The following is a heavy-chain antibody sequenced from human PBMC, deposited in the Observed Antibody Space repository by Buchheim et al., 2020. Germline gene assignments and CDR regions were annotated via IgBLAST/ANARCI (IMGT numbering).Heavy chain of an antibody. CDR2: IHQDGGEK. D-gene: IGHD2-15*01. CDR1: GFTFSRYW. Sequence: EVQLVESGGDLVQPGGSLRLSCGASGFTFSRYWMSWVRQAPGKGLEWVANIHQDGGEKYYVDSLKGRFTISRDNAQSSLFFQMNSLRVGDTAVYYCVRESQVVAPGSGRLTYYGMDVWGQGTT. CDR3: VRESQVVAPGSGRLTYYGMDV. J-gene: IGHJ6*02. V-gene: IGHV3-7*01.